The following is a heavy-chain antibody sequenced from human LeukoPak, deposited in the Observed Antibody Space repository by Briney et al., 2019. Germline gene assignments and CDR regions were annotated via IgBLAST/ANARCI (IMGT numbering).Heavy chain of an antibody. CDR3: AREGVDYGDNGFDP. D-gene: IGHD4-17*01. J-gene: IGHJ5*02. CDR1: GGSISSYY. Sequence: PSETLSLTCTVSGGSISSYYWSWIRQPAGKGLESIGHISTSGSTNYNPSLKSRVTMSVDTSKNQFSLKLSSVTAADTAVYYCAREGVDYGDNGFDPWGQGTLVTVSS. CDR2: ISTSGST. V-gene: IGHV4-4*07.